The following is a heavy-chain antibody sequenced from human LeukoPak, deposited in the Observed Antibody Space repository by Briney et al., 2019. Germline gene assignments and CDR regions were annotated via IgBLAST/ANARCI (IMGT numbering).Heavy chain of an antibody. V-gene: IGHV1-18*01. CDR2: ISAYNGNT. Sequence: AASVKVSCEASGYTFTSYGISWVRQAPGQGLEWMGWISAYNGNTNYAQKLQGRVTMTTDTSTSTAYMELRSLRSDDTAVYYCARDSQYYYDSSGPTPRVDYWGQGTLVTVSS. CDR1: GYTFTSYG. J-gene: IGHJ4*02. D-gene: IGHD3-22*01. CDR3: ARDSQYYYDSSGPTPRVDY.